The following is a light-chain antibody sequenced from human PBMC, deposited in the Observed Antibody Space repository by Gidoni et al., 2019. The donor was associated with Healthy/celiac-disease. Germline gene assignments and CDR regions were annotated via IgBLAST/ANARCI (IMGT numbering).Light chain of an antibody. CDR2: DAS. CDR3: QQRSNWPYT. CDR1: QRVSSY. Sequence: EIVLTQSPATLSLSPGERATLSCRASQRVSSYLACYQQKPGQAPRLLIYDASTRATGIPARFSGRGSGTDLTLTISSLEPEDFAVYYCQQRSNWPYTFGQXTKLEIK. J-gene: IGKJ2*01. V-gene: IGKV3-11*01.